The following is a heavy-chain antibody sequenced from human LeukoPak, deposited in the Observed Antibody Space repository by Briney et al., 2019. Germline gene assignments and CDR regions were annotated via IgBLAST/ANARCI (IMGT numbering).Heavy chain of an antibody. Sequence: ASVQVSCKTSGYIFAHNGISWVRQAPGQGPEWMGWISAYNGDTNYAQNFQGRVTITADESTSTAYMELSSLRSEDTAVYYCAADDDYGDYEADYWGQGTLVTVSS. J-gene: IGHJ4*02. V-gene: IGHV1-18*01. CDR2: ISAYNGDT. CDR1: GYIFAHNG. D-gene: IGHD4-17*01. CDR3: AADDDYGDYEADY.